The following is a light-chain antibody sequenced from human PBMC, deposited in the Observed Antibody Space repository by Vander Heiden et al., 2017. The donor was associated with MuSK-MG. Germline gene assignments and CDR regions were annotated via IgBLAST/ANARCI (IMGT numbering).Light chain of an antibody. CDR2: DAS. CDR1: QSVSSY. Sequence: EIVLTQSPATLSLSPGERATLSCRASQSVSSYLAWYQQKPGQAPRLLIYDASNRATGIPARFSGSGYGTDFTLTISSREPEDFAVYYCQQRSNGPPRLTFGGGTKVEIK. CDR3: QQRSNGPPRLT. J-gene: IGKJ4*01. V-gene: IGKV3-11*01.